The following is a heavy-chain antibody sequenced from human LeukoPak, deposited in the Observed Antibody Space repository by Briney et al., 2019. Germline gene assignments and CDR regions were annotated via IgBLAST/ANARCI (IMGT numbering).Heavy chain of an antibody. J-gene: IGHJ6*02. CDR2: IYYSGST. D-gene: IGHD3-10*01. V-gene: IGHV4-59*08. Sequence: PSETLFLTCTVPGGSISSYYWSWIRQPPGKGLEWIGYIYYSGSTNYNPSLKSRVTISVDTSKNQFSLKLSSVTAADTAVYYCARRYYYGSGHYGMDVWGQGTTVTVSS. CDR3: ARRYYYGSGHYGMDV. CDR1: GGSISSYY.